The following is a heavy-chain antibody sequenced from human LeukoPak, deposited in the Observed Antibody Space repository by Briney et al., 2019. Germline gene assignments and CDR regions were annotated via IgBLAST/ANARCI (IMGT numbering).Heavy chain of an antibody. Sequence: GGSLRLSCAAPGVTSRNSWMHWVRQAPGKGLVWVSRITIDGSSTTYADSVKGRFTISRDNAKDTLYLQMNSLRPEDTAVYYCTRDRFYAMDAWGQGTTVIVSS. CDR1: GVTSRNSW. CDR2: ITIDGSST. CDR3: TRDRFYAMDA. J-gene: IGHJ6*02. V-gene: IGHV3-74*03.